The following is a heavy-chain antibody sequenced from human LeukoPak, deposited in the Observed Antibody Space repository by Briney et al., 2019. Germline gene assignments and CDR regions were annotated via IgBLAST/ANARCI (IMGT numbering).Heavy chain of an antibody. CDR2: INPNSGGT. Sequence: ASVKVSCKASGYTFTGYYMHWVRQAPGQGLEWMGWINPNSGGTNYAQKFQGRVTMTRDTSISTAYMELSRLRSDDTDVYYCARDTGGGSTFMDVWGQGTTVTVSS. CDR1: GYTFTGYY. V-gene: IGHV1-2*02. J-gene: IGHJ6*02. D-gene: IGHD5/OR15-5a*01. CDR3: ARDTGGGSTFMDV.